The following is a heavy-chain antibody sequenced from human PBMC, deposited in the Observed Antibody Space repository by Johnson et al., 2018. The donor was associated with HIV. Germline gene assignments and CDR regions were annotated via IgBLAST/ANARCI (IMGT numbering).Heavy chain of an antibody. CDR1: GFTFSSYW. J-gene: IGHJ3*02. CDR3: AKDKSWIDHAFDI. V-gene: IGHV3-53*01. Sequence: EMQLVESGGGLIQPGGSLRLSCAASGFTFSSYWMSWVRQAPGKGLEWVSVIYSGGSTYYADSVKGRFTISRDNAKNSLYLQMNSLRAEDTALYYCAKDKSWIDHAFDIWGQGTMVTVSS. D-gene: IGHD2-2*03. CDR2: IYSGGST.